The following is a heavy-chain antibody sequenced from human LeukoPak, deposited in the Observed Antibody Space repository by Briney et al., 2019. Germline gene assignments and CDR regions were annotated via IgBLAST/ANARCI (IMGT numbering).Heavy chain of an antibody. V-gene: IGHV1-8*01. CDR3: ARGAGHDILTGLAYWFDP. CDR1: GYTFTSYD. Sequence: ASVKVSCKASGYTFTSYDINWVRQATGQGLEWMGWMDPNSGNTGYAQKFQGRVTMTRNTSISTAYMELSSLRSEDTAVYYCARGAGHDILTGLAYWFDPWGQGTLVTVSS. J-gene: IGHJ5*02. D-gene: IGHD3-9*01. CDR2: MDPNSGNT.